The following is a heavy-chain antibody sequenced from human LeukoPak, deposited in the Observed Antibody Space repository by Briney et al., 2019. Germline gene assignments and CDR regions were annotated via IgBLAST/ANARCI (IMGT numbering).Heavy chain of an antibody. Sequence: AASVKVSCKASGYTFIHYYMHWVRQTPEQGLEWMGMIKPSGGGTTYALKFQGRVTMTTDTSTSTAYMELRSLRSDDTAVYYCARELPIAAHGWFDPWGQGTLVTVSS. V-gene: IGHV1-46*01. D-gene: IGHD6-6*01. J-gene: IGHJ5*02. CDR3: ARELPIAAHGWFDP. CDR2: IKPSGGGT. CDR1: GYTFIHYY.